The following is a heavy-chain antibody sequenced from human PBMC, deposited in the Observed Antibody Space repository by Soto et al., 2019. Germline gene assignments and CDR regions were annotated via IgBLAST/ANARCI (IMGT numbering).Heavy chain of an antibody. Sequence: QLQLQESGPGLVKPSETLSLTCTVSGGSISSSSYYWGWIRQPPGKGLEWIGSIYYSGSTYYNPSLKSRVTISVDTSKNQFSLKLSSVTAADTAVYYCARIRGAGYSYGYGFDYWGQGTLVTVSS. D-gene: IGHD5-18*01. J-gene: IGHJ4*02. CDR3: ARIRGAGYSYGYGFDY. CDR1: GGSISSSSYY. V-gene: IGHV4-39*01. CDR2: IYYSGST.